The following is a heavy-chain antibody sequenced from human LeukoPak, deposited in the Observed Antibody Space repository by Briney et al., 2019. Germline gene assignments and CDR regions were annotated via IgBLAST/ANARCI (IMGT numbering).Heavy chain of an antibody. CDR3: AREPIVVVPAANNYMDV. CDR1: GGSFSGYY. V-gene: IGHV4-34*01. D-gene: IGHD2-2*01. Sequence: SETLSLTCAVYGGSFSGYYWSWIRQPPGKGLEWIGEINHSGSTNYNPSLKSRVTISVDTSKNQFSLKPSSVTAADTAVYYCAREPIVVVPAANNYMDVWGKGTTVTVSS. CDR2: INHSGST. J-gene: IGHJ6*03.